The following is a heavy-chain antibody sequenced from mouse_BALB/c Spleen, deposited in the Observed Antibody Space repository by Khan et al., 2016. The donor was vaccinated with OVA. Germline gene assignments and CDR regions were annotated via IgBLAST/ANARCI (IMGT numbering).Heavy chain of an antibody. CDR3: TRGGYASFAY. V-gene: IGHV1S136*01. Sequence: VQLQQPGPELVKPGASVKMSCKASGYTFTSYVMYWVSQKPGQGLEWIGYINPYNDDTKYNEKFKGKATLTSDKSSSTAYMDLSSLTSEVSAVYYCTRGGYASFAYWGQGTLVTVAA. D-gene: IGHD2-2*01. CDR2: INPYNDDT. J-gene: IGHJ3*01. CDR1: GYTFTSYV.